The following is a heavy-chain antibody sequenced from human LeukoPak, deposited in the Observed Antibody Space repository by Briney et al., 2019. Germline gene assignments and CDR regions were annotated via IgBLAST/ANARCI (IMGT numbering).Heavy chain of an antibody. D-gene: IGHD4-17*01. V-gene: IGHV3-7*01. J-gene: IGHJ3*02. Sequence: GGSLRLSCAASGFTFSSYWMSWVRQAPGKGLEWVANIKQDGSEKYYVDSVKGRFTISRDKAKNSLYLQMNSLRAEGTAVYYCASYGDYDAFDIWGEGTMVTVSS. CDR2: IKQDGSEK. CDR1: GFTFSSYW. CDR3: ASYGDYDAFDI.